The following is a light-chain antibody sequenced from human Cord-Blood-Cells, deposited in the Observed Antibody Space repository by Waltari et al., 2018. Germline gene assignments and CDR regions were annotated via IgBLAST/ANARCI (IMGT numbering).Light chain of an antibody. Sequence: DIQMTQSPCSLSASVGHRVTLTCRASQSISSYLNWYQQKPGKAPKLLIYAASSLQSGVPSRFSGSGSGTDFTLTISSLQPEDFATYYCQQSYSTPYTFGQGTKLEIK. J-gene: IGKJ2*01. CDR3: QQSYSTPYT. CDR2: AAS. V-gene: IGKV1-39*01. CDR1: QSISSY.